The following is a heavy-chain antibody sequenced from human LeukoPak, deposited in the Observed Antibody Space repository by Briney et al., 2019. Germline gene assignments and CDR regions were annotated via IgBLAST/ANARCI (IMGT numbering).Heavy chain of an antibody. CDR1: GGSISSGSYY. Sequence: SETLSLTCTVSGGSISSGSYYWSWIRQPAGKGLEWIGRIYTSGSTNYNPSLKSRVTISVDTSKNQFSLKLSSVTAADTAVYYCARDLSYYDFWSGYPGAFDIWGQGTMVTVSS. D-gene: IGHD3-3*01. CDR3: ARDLSYYDFWSGYPGAFDI. J-gene: IGHJ3*02. V-gene: IGHV4-61*02. CDR2: IYTSGST.